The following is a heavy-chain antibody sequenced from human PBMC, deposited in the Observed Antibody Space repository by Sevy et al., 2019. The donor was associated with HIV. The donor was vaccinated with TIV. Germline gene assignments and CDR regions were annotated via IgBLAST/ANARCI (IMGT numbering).Heavy chain of an antibody. CDR1: GYTLTELS. D-gene: IGHD6-19*01. CDR2: FDPEDGET. V-gene: IGHV1-24*01. Sequence: ASVKVSCKVSGYTLTELSMHWVRQAPGKGLEWMGGFDPEDGETIYAQKFQGRVTMIEDTSTDTAYMELSSLRSEDTAVYYCATNSPGYSSGWYLSREVWGQGTLVTVSS. J-gene: IGHJ4*02. CDR3: ATNSPGYSSGWYLSREV.